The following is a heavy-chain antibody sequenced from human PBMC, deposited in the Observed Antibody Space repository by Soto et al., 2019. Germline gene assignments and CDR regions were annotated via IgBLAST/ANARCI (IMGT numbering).Heavy chain of an antibody. D-gene: IGHD6-6*01. V-gene: IGHV4-31*03. Sequence: TLSLTCTVSGGSISSGGYYWSWIRQHPGKGLEWIGYIYYSGSTYYNPSLKSRVTISVDTSKNQFSLKLSSVTAADTAVYYCARDRGIAARPGWFDPWGQGTLVTVSS. J-gene: IGHJ5*02. CDR3: ARDRGIAARPGWFDP. CDR2: IYYSGST. CDR1: GGSISSGGYY.